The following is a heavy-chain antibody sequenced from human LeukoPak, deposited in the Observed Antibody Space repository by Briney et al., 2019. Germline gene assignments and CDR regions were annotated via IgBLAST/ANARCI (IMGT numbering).Heavy chain of an antibody. D-gene: IGHD6-13*01. CDR1: GFTFSSYS. CDR2: ISSSSSYI. Sequence: GGSLRLSCAASGFTFSSYSMNWVRQAPGKGLEWVSPISSSSSYIYYADSVKGRFTISRDNAKNSLYLQMNSLRAEDTAVYYCARDVSLAAAGANWLDPWGQGTLVTVSS. CDR3: ARDVSLAAAGANWLDP. V-gene: IGHV3-21*01. J-gene: IGHJ5*02.